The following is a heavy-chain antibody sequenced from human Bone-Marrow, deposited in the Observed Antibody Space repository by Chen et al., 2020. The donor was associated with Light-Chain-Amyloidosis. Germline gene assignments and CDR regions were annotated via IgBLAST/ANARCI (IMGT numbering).Heavy chain of an antibody. V-gene: IGHV1-2*06. CDR3: ARDYCSSTSCYHWFDP. Sequence: QVQLVQSGAEVKKPGASVKVSCKASGYTFTGYYMHWVRQAPGQGLEWMGRINPNSGGTNYAQKFQGRVTMTRDTSISTAYMELSRLGSDDTAVYYCARDYCSSTSCYHWFDPWGQGTLVTVSS. CDR1: GYTFTGYY. CDR2: INPNSGGT. J-gene: IGHJ5*02. D-gene: IGHD2-2*01.